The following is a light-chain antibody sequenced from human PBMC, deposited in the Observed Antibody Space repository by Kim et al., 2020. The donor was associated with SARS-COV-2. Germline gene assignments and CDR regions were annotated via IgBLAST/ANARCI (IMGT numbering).Light chain of an antibody. CDR1: QDIDKY. CDR2: DAS. CDR3: QQYDNLQYS. V-gene: IGKV1-33*01. Sequence: DIQLTQSPSSLSAAVGDRVTITCQASQDIDKYLNWYQQKSGKAPKLLIYDASKLRTGVPSRFSGSGSGTSFTFTISGLQPEDIATYYCQQYDNLQYSFGQGTKLEI. J-gene: IGKJ2*03.